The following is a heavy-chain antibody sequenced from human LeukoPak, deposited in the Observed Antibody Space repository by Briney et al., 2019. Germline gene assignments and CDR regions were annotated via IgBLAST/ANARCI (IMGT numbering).Heavy chain of an antibody. J-gene: IGHJ5*02. V-gene: IGHV3-9*01. CDR3: AKDIGSSWGYNWFDP. Sequence: PGGSLRLSCAASGFTFDDYAMHWVRLAPGKGLEWVSGISWNSGSIGYADSVRGRFTISRDNAKKSLYLQMNSLRAEDTALYYCAKDIGSSWGYNWFDPWGQGTLVTVSS. CDR2: ISWNSGSI. D-gene: IGHD3-16*01. CDR1: GFTFDDYA.